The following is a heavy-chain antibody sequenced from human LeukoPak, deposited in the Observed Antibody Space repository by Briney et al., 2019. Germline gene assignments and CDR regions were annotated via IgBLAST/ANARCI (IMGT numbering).Heavy chain of an antibody. CDR3: AREGCSSTSCQSVDY. Sequence: SETLSLTCTVSGGSISSSSYYWGWIRQPPGQGLEWIGSIYYSGSTYYNRSLKSRVTISVDTSKNQFSLKLSSVTAADTVVYYCAREGCSSTSCQSVDYWGQGTLVTVSS. CDR1: GGSISSSSYY. J-gene: IGHJ4*02. D-gene: IGHD2-2*01. CDR2: IYYSGST. V-gene: IGHV4-39*07.